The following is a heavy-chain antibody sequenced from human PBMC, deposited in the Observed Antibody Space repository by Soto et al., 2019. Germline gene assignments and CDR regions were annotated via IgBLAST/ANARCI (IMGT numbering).Heavy chain of an antibody. CDR2: IIPIFGTA. CDR1: GGTFSSYA. D-gene: IGHD5-12*01. J-gene: IGHJ6*02. V-gene: IGHV1-69*13. CDR3: ARGGGSMATINYYYYGMDV. Sequence: SVKVSCKASGGTFSSYAISWVRQAPGQGLEWMGGIIPIFGTANYAQKFQGRVTITADESTSTAYMELSSLRSEGTAVYYCARGGGSMATINYYYYGMDVWGQGTTVTVSS.